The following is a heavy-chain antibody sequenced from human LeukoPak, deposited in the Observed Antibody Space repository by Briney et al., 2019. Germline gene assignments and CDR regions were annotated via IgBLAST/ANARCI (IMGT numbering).Heavy chain of an antibody. J-gene: IGHJ4*02. CDR3: ARDGGKSYEIDY. CDR2: IRNDITTT. V-gene: IGHV3-48*01. Sequence: PGGSLRLSCVVSAYPFTNNPINWVRQAPGKGREWVSYIRNDITTTYYAESVKGRFTISRDNAKNSLYLQMNSLRVEDTAVYYCARDGGKSYEIDYWGQGTLVTVSS. D-gene: IGHD5-18*01. CDR1: AYPFTNNP.